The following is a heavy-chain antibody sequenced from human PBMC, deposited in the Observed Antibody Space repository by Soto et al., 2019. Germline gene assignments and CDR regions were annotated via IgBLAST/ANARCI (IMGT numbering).Heavy chain of an antibody. J-gene: IGHJ4*02. CDR1: GYTFTSYG. CDR3: AREMWTRTGPQNFFDY. D-gene: IGHD2-21*01. CDR2: ISPSSGVT. Sequence: QVQLVQSEGEVRQPGASVKVSCRASGYTFTSYGIIWVRQAPGQGLEWRGYISPSSGVTRYAQNLQGRVTLTTDTCTTTAYMELRSLSSDDTAVYYCAREMWTRTGPQNFFDYWGLGALVTVSS. V-gene: IGHV1-18*01.